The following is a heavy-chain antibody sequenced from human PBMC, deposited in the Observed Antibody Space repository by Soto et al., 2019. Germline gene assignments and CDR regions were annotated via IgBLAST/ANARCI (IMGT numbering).Heavy chain of an antibody. CDR1: GYTFTSYA. Sequence: ASVKVSCKASGYTFTSYAMHWVRQAPGQRLEWMGWINAGNGNTKYSQKFQGRVTITRETSASLDYMELSGQRSEDTAVYYCASDISTGLTYFDYWGQGTLVTVSS. D-gene: IGHD1-1*01. V-gene: IGHV1-3*01. CDR3: ASDISTGLTYFDY. J-gene: IGHJ4*02. CDR2: INAGNGNT.